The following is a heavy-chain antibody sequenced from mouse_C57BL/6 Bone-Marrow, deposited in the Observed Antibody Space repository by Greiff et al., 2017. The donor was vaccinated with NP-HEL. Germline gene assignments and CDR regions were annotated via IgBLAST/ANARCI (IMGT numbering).Heavy chain of an antibody. CDR2: IYPRDGST. CDR3: ARGNFGEGRLDY. CDR1: GYTFTDHT. Sequence: VQLQQSDAELVKPGASVKISCKVSGYTFTDHTIHWMKQRPEQGLEWIGYIYPRDGSTKYNEQFKGKATLTADKSSSTAYMQLNSLTSEDSAVYFGARGNFGEGRLDYWGQGTTLTVSS. V-gene: IGHV1-78*01. D-gene: IGHD3-1*01. J-gene: IGHJ2*01.